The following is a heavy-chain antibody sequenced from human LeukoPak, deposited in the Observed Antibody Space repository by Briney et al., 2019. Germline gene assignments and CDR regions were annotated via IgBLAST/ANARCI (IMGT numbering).Heavy chain of an antibody. J-gene: IGHJ6*02. CDR2: ITYDGSNK. CDR3: ATLRVYYYYYGMDV. CDR1: GFTFSSYG. Sequence: PGGSLRLSCAASGFTFSSYGMHWVRQAPGKGLEWVAVITYDGSNKYYADSVKGRFTISRDNSKNTLYLQMNSLRAEDTAVYYCATLRVYYYYYGMDVWGQGTTVTVSS. V-gene: IGHV3-30*03.